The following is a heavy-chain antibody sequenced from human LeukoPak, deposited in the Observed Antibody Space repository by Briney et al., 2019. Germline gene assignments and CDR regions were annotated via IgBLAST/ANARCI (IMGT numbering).Heavy chain of an antibody. CDR2: IYHSGST. J-gene: IGHJ4*02. CDR1: GYSISSGYY. V-gene: IGHV4-38-2*02. Sequence: PSETLSLTCTVSGYSISSGYYWGWIRQPPGKGLEWIGSIYHSGSTYYNPSLKSRVTISVDTSKNQFSLKLSSVTAADTAVYYCARDRGSSGWYAYYFDYWGQGTLVTVSS. CDR3: ARDRGSSGWYAYYFDY. D-gene: IGHD6-19*01.